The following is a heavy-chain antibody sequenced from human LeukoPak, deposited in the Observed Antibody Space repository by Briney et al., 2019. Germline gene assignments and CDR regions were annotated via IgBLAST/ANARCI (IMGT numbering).Heavy chain of an antibody. CDR2: ISGSGVST. V-gene: IGHV3-23*01. D-gene: IGHD1-7*01. CDR1: GFTVSSNY. J-gene: IGHJ4*02. CDR3: AKDERNWNYNLASQTYD. Sequence: GGSLRLSCAASGFTVSSNYMSWVRQAPGKGLEWVSAISGSGVSTYYADSVKGRFTVSRDNSKNTLYLQMSSLRAEDTAVYYCAKDERNWNYNLASQTYDWGQGTLVTVSS.